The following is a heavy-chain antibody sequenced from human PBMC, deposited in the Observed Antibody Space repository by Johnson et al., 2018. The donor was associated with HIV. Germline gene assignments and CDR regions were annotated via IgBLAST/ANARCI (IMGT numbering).Heavy chain of an antibody. CDR1: GFTFSSYA. D-gene: IGHD1-26*01. CDR3: AREASGSLDAFDI. J-gene: IGHJ3*02. CDR2: ISSNGGST. Sequence: VQLVESGGGLVQPGRSLKLSCAASGFTFSSYAMHWVRQAPGKGLEYVSAISSNGGSTYYANSVKGRFTISRDNSKNTLYLQMGSLRAEDMAVYYCAREASGSLDAFDIWGQGTVVTVSS. V-gene: IGHV3-64*01.